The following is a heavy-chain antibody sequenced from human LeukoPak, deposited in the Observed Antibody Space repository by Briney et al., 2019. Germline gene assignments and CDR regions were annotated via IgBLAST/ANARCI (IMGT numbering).Heavy chain of an antibody. Sequence: GGSLRLSCAASGFTFSSYSMNWVRQAPGKGLEWVSYISSSSSTIYYADSVKDRFTISRDNAKNSLYLQMNSLRAEDTAVYYCARDLHYDFWSGYSYWGQGTLVTVSS. V-gene: IGHV3-48*01. CDR2: ISSSSSTI. D-gene: IGHD3-3*01. CDR3: ARDLHYDFWSGYSY. J-gene: IGHJ4*02. CDR1: GFTFSSYS.